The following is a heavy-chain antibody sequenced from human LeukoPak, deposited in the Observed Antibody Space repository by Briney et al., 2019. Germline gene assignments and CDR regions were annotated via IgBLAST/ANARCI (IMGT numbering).Heavy chain of an antibody. D-gene: IGHD1-26*01. J-gene: IGHJ4*02. CDR3: ARVRVGGARYYFDY. CDR2: ISSSSSYI. Sequence: PGRSLRLSCAASGFTFSGYSMNWVRQAPGKGLEWVSSISSSSSYIYYADSVKGRFTISRDNAKNSLYLQMNSLRAEDTAVYYCARVRVGGARYYFDYWGQGILVTVSS. V-gene: IGHV3-21*01. CDR1: GFTFSGYS.